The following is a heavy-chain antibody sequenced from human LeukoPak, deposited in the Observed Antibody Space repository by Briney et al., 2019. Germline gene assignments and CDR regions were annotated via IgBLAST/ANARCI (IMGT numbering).Heavy chain of an antibody. D-gene: IGHD6-19*01. CDR1: GYTFTSYG. J-gene: IGHJ5*02. V-gene: IGHV1-2*02. CDR3: ARARETKGSIAVSGYNWFDP. Sequence: ASVKVSCKASGYTFTSYGISWVRQAPGQGLEWMGWINPNSGGTNYAKKFQGRVTMTRDTSISTAYMELSRLRSDDTAVYYCARARETKGSIAVSGYNWFDPWGQGTLVTVSS. CDR2: INPNSGGT.